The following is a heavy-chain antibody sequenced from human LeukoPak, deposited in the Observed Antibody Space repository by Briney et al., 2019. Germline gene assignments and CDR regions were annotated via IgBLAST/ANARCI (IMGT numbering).Heavy chain of an antibody. J-gene: IGHJ4*02. D-gene: IGHD1-26*01. V-gene: IGHV1-46*01. CDR2: INPSGGST. Sequence: ASVKVSCKASGYTFTSYYIHWVRQAPGQGLEWMGIINPSGGSTSYAQKFQGRVTMTRDMSTSTVYMELSSLRSEDTAVYYCARETISGSYVYWGQGTLVTVSS. CDR1: GYTFTSYY. CDR3: ARETISGSYVY.